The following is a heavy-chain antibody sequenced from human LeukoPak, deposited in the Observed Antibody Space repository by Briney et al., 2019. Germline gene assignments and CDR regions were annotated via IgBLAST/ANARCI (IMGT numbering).Heavy chain of an antibody. Sequence: ASVNVSCKASGYTFTSYYMHWVRQPPGHGLEWMGIISPSGGSTSYAQKFQGRVTMTRDTSTSTVYMELSSLRSEDTAVYYCARVGDILTRQGFDPWGQGTLVTVSS. CDR3: ARVGDILTRQGFDP. V-gene: IGHV1-46*01. D-gene: IGHD3-9*01. CDR1: GYTFTSYY. J-gene: IGHJ5*02. CDR2: ISPSGGST.